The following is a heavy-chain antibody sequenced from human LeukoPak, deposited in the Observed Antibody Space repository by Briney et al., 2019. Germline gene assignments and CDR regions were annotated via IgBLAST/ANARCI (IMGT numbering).Heavy chain of an antibody. CDR2: ISSSGGGT. CDR1: GFTFSDYY. Sequence: PGGSLRLSCAASGFTFSDYYMSWVRQAPGKGLEWASSISSSGGGTYYADSVKGRFTISRDNSKNTLYLQMNSLRAEDTAFYYCAKILGSGQYFDYWGQGTLVTVSS. D-gene: IGHD3-3*01. J-gene: IGHJ4*02. V-gene: IGHV3-23*01. CDR3: AKILGSGQYFDY.